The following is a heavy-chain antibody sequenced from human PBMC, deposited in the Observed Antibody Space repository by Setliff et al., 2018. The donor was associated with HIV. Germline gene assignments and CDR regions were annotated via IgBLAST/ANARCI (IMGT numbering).Heavy chain of an antibody. Sequence: PSETLSLTCTVSGGSFSDYYRSWIRQPPGKGLEWIGYIYTSGSTNYNLSLKSQVTMSVDTSKNQFSLKVRYVTAADTAIYYCAREIWGQVAHVPYGMDVWGQGTTVTVSS. CDR2: IYTSGST. J-gene: IGHJ6*02. CDR1: GGSFSDYY. CDR3: AREIWGQVAHVPYGMDV. D-gene: IGHD5-12*01. V-gene: IGHV4-4*09.